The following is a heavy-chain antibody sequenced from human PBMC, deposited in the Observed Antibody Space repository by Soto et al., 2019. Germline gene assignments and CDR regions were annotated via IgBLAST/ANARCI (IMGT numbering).Heavy chain of an antibody. J-gene: IGHJ4*02. CDR3: ARATVTAFDY. Sequence: SETLSLTCTVSGGSISSYYWSWIRQPPGKGLEWIGYIYYSGSTNYNPSLRSRVTISVDTSKNQFSLKLSSVTAADTAVYYCARATVTAFDYWGQGTLVTVSS. V-gene: IGHV4-59*01. CDR1: GGSISSYY. D-gene: IGHD4-17*01. CDR2: IYYSGST.